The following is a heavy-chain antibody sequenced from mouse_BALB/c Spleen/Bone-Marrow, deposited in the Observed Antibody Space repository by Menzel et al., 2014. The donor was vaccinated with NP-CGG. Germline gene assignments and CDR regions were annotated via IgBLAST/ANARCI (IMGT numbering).Heavy chain of an antibody. V-gene: IGHV5-9-4*01. D-gene: IGHD1-1*01. CDR2: ISSGGSYT. J-gene: IGHJ3*01. CDR3: ARDGYGSSD. Sequence: EVKLVESGGVLVKPGGSLKLSCAASGFTFSTYAMSWVRQSPEKRLEWVAEISSGGSYTYYPDTVTGRFTISRDNAKNTLYLEMSSLRSEDTGMYYCARDGYGSSDWGQGTLVTVSA. CDR1: GFTFSTYA.